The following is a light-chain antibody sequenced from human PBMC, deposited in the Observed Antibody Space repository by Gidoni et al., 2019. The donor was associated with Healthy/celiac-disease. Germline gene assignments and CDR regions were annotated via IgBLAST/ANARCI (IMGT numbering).Light chain of an antibody. J-gene: IGLJ3*02. CDR1: SLRSYY. CDR2: GKN. CDR3: NSRDSSGNHLWV. V-gene: IGLV3-19*01. Sequence: SSELTPDPAVSVALGQTVRITCKGDSLRSYYASWYQQKPGQAPVLVIYGKNNRPSGIPDRFSGSSSGNTASLTITGAQAEDEADYYCNSRDSSGNHLWVFGGGTKLTVL.